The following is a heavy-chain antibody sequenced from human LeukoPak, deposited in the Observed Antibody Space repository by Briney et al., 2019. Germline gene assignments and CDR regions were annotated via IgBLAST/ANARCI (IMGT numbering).Heavy chain of an antibody. CDR1: GGSMRTYY. V-gene: IGHV4-59*01. J-gene: IGHJ4*02. CDR2: IYYTGGT. Sequence: SETLSLTCTVSGGSMRTYYWSWIRQPPGKGLEWVGCIYYTGGTNYNPSLKSRITISVDTSKSQFSLGLSSVTAADTAVYYCARGFSGVVARDWGQGTLVTVSS. D-gene: IGHD2-15*01. CDR3: ARGFSGVVARD.